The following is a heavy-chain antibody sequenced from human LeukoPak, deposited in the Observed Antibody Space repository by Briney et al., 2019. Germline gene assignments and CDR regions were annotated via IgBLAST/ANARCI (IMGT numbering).Heavy chain of an antibody. J-gene: IGHJ5*02. CDR3: ARDWAAAATGGWFDP. V-gene: IGHV1-2*02. CDR2: INPNSGGT. D-gene: IGHD6-13*01. Sequence: ASVKVSCKASGYTFTSYYMHWVRQAPGQGLEWMGWINPNSGGTNYAQKFQGRVTMTRDTSISTAYMELSRLRSDDTAVYYCARDWAAAATGGWFDPWGQGTLVTVSS. CDR1: GYTFTSYY.